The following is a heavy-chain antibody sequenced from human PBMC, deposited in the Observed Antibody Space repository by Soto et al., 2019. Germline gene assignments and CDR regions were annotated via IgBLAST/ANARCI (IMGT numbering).Heavy chain of an antibody. CDR2: ISVYNGNT. V-gene: IGHV1-18*01. CDR3: ARAGQYYDASGYAD. CDR1: GYSFFTSG. J-gene: IGHJ1*01. D-gene: IGHD3-22*01. Sequence: QVKLVQSGTEVKKPGASIKVSCKASGYSFFTSGMTCVRQAPGQGLEWLGWISVYNGNTNYDQKLQDRVTMTTDTSTNTAYLEVRNLRSDDTAVYYCARAGQYYDASGYADWGQCTLVNVSS.